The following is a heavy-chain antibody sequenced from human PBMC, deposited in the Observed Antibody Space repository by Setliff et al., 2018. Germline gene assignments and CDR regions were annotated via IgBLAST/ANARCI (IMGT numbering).Heavy chain of an antibody. CDR1: GDTFSSYA. D-gene: IGHD6-13*01. V-gene: IGHV1-69*05. J-gene: IGHJ4*02. CDR2: IIPIFGTA. CDR3: AREDLYSSSLDY. Sequence: SVKVSCKASGDTFSSYAINWVRQAPGQGLEWMGGIIPIFGTANYAQKFQGRLTITTVGSTSTAYMELSSLRSEDTAVYYCAREDLYSSSLDYWGQGTLVTVSS.